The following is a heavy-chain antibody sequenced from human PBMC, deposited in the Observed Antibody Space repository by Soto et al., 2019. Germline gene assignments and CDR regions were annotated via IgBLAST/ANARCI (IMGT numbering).Heavy chain of an antibody. CDR1: GFTFSNAW. V-gene: IGHV3-15*01. CDR3: TTGGYSYCHSYYYYYMDV. Sequence: GGSLRLSCAASGFTFSNAWMSWVRQAPGKGLEWVGRIKSKTDGGTTDYAAPLKGSFTISRDDSKNTLYLQMNSLKTEDTAVYYCTTGGYSYCHSYYYYYMDVWGKGTTVTVSS. D-gene: IGHD5-18*01. J-gene: IGHJ6*03. CDR2: IKSKTDGGTT.